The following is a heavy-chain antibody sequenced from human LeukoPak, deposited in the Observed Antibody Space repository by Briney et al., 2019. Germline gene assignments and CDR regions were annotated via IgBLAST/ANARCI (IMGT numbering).Heavy chain of an antibody. CDR2: IYISGST. V-gene: IGHV4-4*07. Sequence: SETLSLTCTVSGDSISTYYWSWIRQPAGKGLEWIGRIYISGSTNYNPSLKSRVTMSVDTSKNQFSLKLSSVTAADTAVYYCAGAKTYFYDTSGIGTFDIWGQGTMVTVSS. J-gene: IGHJ3*02. D-gene: IGHD3-22*01. CDR1: GDSISTYY. CDR3: AGAKTYFYDTSGIGTFDI.